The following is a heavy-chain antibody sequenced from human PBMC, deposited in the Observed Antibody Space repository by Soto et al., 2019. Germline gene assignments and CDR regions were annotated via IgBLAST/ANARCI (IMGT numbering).Heavy chain of an antibody. V-gene: IGHV1-2*02. Sequence: ASVKVSCKASGYTFIDYYIHWVRQAPGQGLEWMGWMNPSSGVTGYALNFQDRVTMTRDTSISTAYMELSRLRSDDTAIYYCARDRRSGLYISGWEGALDFWGQGTMVTVSS. CDR3: ARDRRSGLYISGWEGALDF. CDR1: GYTFIDYY. J-gene: IGHJ3*01. CDR2: MNPSSGVT. D-gene: IGHD6-19*01.